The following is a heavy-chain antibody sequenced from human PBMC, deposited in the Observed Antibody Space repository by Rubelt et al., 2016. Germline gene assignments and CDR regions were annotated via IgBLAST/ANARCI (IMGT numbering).Heavy chain of an antibody. V-gene: IGHV4-34*01. CDR1: GGSFSGYS. CDR2: IDHSGNT. CDR3: ALTTIIPGMDV. J-gene: IGHJ6*02. Sequence: QVQLQQWGAGLVKPSETLSLTCAVYGGSFSGYSWTWIRQPPGTGLEWLGEIDHSGNTAYIPSLKSRVSISVDTSKNQLSRKLGSVTAADTAVYYCALTTIIPGMDVWGQGTTVTVSS. D-gene: IGHD2-21*02.